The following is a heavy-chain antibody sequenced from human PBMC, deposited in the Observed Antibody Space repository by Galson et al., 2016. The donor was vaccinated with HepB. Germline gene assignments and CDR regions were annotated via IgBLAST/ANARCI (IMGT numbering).Heavy chain of an antibody. CDR3: ARARYYYDDSDYIRKSTRGYWYFDL. CDR1: GYTFSTYA. CDR2: INTNTGNS. V-gene: IGHV7-4-1*02. Sequence: SVKVSCKASGYTFSTYAINWVRQAPGQGLEWMGWINTNTGNSKYAQGFTGRFVFSLDTSVATGYLQISSLKAEDTAVYYCARARYYYDDSDYIRKSTRGYWYFDLWGRGTLVTVSS. D-gene: IGHD3-22*01. J-gene: IGHJ2*01.